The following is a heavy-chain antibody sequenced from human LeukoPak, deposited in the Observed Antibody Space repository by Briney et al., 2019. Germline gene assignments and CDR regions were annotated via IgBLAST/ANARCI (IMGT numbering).Heavy chain of an antibody. V-gene: IGHV3-9*01. CDR3: AKVATGDSSGFDY. CDR2: ISWNSGSI. D-gene: IGHD3-22*01. Sequence: GRSLRLSCAASGFTFSSYTMNWVRQAPGKGLEWVSGISWNSGSIGYADSVKGRFTISRDNAKNSLYLQMNSLRAEDTALYYCAKVATGDSSGFDYWGQGTLVTVSS. J-gene: IGHJ4*02. CDR1: GFTFSSYT.